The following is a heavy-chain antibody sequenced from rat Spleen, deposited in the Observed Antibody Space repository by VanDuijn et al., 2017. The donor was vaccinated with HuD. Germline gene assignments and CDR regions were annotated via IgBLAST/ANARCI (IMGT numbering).Heavy chain of an antibody. V-gene: IGHV2-30*01. Sequence: QVQLKESGPGLEQPSQTLSLTCTVSGFSLTSYNVHWVRQPTGKGLEWMGVIWTGGSTEYNLALRSRLSISRDTSKSQVFLKMNSLQTEDIAPYYCARDPGWGVIDAWGQGASVTLSS. CDR2: IWTGGST. CDR3: ARDPGWGVIDA. CDR1: GFSLTSYN. J-gene: IGHJ4*01. D-gene: IGHD1-4*01.